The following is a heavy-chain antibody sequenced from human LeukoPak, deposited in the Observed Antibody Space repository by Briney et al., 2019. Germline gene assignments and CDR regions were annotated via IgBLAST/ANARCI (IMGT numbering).Heavy chain of an antibody. CDR1: GGTFSSYA. Sequence: SVKVSCKASGGTFSSYAISWVRQAPGQGLEWMGRIIPILGIANYAQKFQGRVTITADKSTSTAYMELSSLRSDDTAVYYCARDYPLLLEYYFDYWGQGTLVTVSS. CDR3: ARDYPLLLEYYFDY. V-gene: IGHV1-69*04. D-gene: IGHD2-15*01. CDR2: IIPILGIA. J-gene: IGHJ4*02.